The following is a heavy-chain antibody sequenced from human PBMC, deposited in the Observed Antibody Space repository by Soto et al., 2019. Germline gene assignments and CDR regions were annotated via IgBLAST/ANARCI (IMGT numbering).Heavy chain of an antibody. CDR2: IYPGDFDT. J-gene: IGHJ6*02. V-gene: IGHV5-51*01. Sequence: PGESLQISCKCPGYSCNTSWNGWLRQMPGKGLEWMGLIYPGDFDTRYSPSFQGQVTIAVDKSISTAYLQWSSLQASATARYSCAWRIQERYSVFVMEVWRQATTVSDS. D-gene: IGHD1-1*01. CDR3: AWRIQERYSVFVMEV. CDR1: GYSCNTSW.